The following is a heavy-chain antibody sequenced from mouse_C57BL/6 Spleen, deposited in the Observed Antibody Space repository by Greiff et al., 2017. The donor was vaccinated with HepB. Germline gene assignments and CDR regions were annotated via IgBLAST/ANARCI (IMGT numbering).Heavy chain of an antibody. CDR2: IYPSDSET. CDR3: ARRSSVLYAMDY. Sequence: QVQLQQPGAELVRPGSSVKLSCKASGYTFTSYWMDWVKQRPGQGLEWIGNIYPSDSETHYNQKFKDKATLTVDKSSSTAYMQRSSLTSEDSAVYYCARRSSVLYAMDYWGQGTSVTVSS. J-gene: IGHJ4*01. D-gene: IGHD3-2*02. CDR1: GYTFTSYW. V-gene: IGHV1-61*01.